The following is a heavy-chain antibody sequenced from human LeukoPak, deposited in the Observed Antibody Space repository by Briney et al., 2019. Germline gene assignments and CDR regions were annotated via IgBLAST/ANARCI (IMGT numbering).Heavy chain of an antibody. V-gene: IGHV4-39*01. J-gene: IGHJ4*02. D-gene: IGHD3-10*01. Sequence: SETLSLTCTVSGGSISSSSYYWGWIRQPPGKGLEWIGSIYYSGSTYYNPSLKSRVTISVDTSKNQFSLKLSSVTAADTAVYYCARHHMVQGVIAVVGYYFDYWGQGTLVTVSS. CDR2: IYYSGST. CDR1: GGSISSSSYY. CDR3: ARHHMVQGVIAVVGYYFDY.